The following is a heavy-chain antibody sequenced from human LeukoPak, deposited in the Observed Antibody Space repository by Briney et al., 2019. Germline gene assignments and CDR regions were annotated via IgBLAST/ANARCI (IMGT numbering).Heavy chain of an antibody. V-gene: IGHV3-11*01. D-gene: IGHD1-1*01. J-gene: IGHJ6*02. CDR3: ARDFAGDERYYYYGMDV. Sequence: PGGSLRLSCAASGFTFSDYYMSWIRQAPGEGLEWVSYISSSGSTIYYADSVKGRFTISRDNAKNSLYLQMNSLRAEDTAVDYCARDFAGDERYYYYGMDVWGQGTTVTVSS. CDR2: ISSSGSTI. CDR1: GFTFSDYY.